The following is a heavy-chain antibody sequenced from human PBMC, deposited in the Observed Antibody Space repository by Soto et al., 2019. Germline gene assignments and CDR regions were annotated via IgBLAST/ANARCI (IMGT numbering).Heavy chain of an antibody. J-gene: IGHJ6*02. D-gene: IGHD2-15*01. Sequence: GGSLRLSCAASGFTFSNAWMNWVRQAPGKGLEWVGRIKSKTDGGTTDYAAPVKGRFTISRDDSKNTLYLQMNSLKTEDTAVYYCYCSGGSWDYYYYGMDVWGQGTTVTVSS. CDR2: IKSKTDGGTT. V-gene: IGHV3-15*07. CDR3: YCSGGSWDYYYYGMDV. CDR1: GFTFSNAW.